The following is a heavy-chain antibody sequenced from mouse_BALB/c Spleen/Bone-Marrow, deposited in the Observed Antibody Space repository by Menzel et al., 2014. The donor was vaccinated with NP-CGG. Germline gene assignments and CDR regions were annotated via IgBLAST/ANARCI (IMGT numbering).Heavy chain of an antibody. CDR2: IYPSDSYT. V-gene: IGHV1-69*02. J-gene: IGHJ3*01. CDR1: GYTSTSYW. CDR3: TRVRGYGSRAWFAY. D-gene: IGHD1-1*01. Sequence: QVQLQQSGAELVRPGASVKLSCKASGYTSTSYWINWVKQKPGQGLEWIGNIYPSDSYTNYNQKFKDKATLTVDKSSSTAYMQLSSPTSEDSAVYYCTRVRGYGSRAWFAYWGQGTLVTVSA.